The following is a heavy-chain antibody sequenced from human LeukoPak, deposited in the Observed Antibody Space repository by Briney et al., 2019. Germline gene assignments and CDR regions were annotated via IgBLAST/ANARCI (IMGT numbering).Heavy chain of an antibody. Sequence: SETLSLTCAVSGGSISSSDWWSWVRQPPGKGLEWIGEIYHSGSTNYNPSLKSRVTISVDTSKSQFSLKLSSVTAADTAIYYCARDPSTFYFDYWGQGALVTVSS. D-gene: IGHD3-16*01. V-gene: IGHV4-4*02. CDR2: IYHSGST. CDR3: ARDPSTFYFDY. J-gene: IGHJ4*02. CDR1: GGSISSSDW.